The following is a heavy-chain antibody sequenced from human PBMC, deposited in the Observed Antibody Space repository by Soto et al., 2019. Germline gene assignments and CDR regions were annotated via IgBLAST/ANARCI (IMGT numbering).Heavy chain of an antibody. V-gene: IGHV3-23*01. D-gene: IGHD6-13*01. CDR1: GFTFSSYA. CDR3: ARRGSSWYFDY. J-gene: IGHJ4*02. Sequence: EVPLLESGGGLVQPGGSLRLSCAASGFTFSSYAMNWVRQAPGKGLEWVSVISGSGGSTYYADSVKGRFTISRDNSKNTLYLQMNSLRAEDTAVYYCARRGSSWYFDYWGQGTLVTVSS. CDR2: ISGSGGST.